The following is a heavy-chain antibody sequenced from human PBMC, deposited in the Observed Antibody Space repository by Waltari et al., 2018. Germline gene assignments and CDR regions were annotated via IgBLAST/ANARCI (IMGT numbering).Heavy chain of an antibody. D-gene: IGHD2-21*01. CDR2: ISYDGSNK. J-gene: IGHJ4*02. CDR3: ARHSPPGDHGDY. V-gene: IGHV3-30-3*01. Sequence: QVQLVESGGGVVQPGRSLRLSCAASGFNFRSYAMHWVRQAPGKGLEWVAVISYDGSNKYYADSVKGRFTISRDNSKNTLYLQMNSLRAEDTAVYYCARHSPPGDHGDYWGQGTLVTVSS. CDR1: GFNFRSYA.